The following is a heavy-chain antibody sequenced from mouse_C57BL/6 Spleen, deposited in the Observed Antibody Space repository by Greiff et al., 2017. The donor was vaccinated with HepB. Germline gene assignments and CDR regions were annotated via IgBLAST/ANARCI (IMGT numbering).Heavy chain of an antibody. V-gene: IGHV5-15*01. D-gene: IGHD2-1*01. Sequence: EVQLQQSGGGLVQPGGSLKLSCAASGFTFSDYGMAWVRQAPRKGPEWVAFISNLAYSIYYADTVTGRFTISRENAKNTLYLEMSSLRSEDTAMYYCARQDYGNYGDYAMDYWGQGTSVTVSS. CDR1: GFTFSDYG. CDR3: ARQDYGNYGDYAMDY. J-gene: IGHJ4*01. CDR2: ISNLAYSI.